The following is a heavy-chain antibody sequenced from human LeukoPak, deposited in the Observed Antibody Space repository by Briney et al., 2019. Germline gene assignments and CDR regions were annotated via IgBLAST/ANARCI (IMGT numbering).Heavy chain of an antibody. D-gene: IGHD2-15*01. J-gene: IGHJ5*02. CDR1: GGSISGYY. V-gene: IGHV4-59*01. CDR2: IYYSGST. CDR3: ARAVVVAATVKWFDP. Sequence: SETLSLTCTVSGGSISGYYWSWIRQSPGKGLEWIGYIYYSGSTNYNPSLKSRVTMSVDTSKNHFSLKVSTVTAADTAVYYCARAVVVAATVKWFDPWGQGTLVTVSS.